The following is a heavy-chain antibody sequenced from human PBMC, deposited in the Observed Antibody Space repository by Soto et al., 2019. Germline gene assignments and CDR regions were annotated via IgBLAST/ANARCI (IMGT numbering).Heavy chain of an antibody. CDR1: GYTFTSYD. V-gene: IGHV1-8*01. CDR2: MNPNSGNT. Sequence: QVQLVQSGAEVKKPGASVKVSCKASGYTFTSYDINWVRQATGQGLEWMGWMNPNSGNTGHAQKAQGRVTMTRNTXXSTAYRELSSLSSEDTAVYYCARVLGWELRAAFDYWGQGTLVTVSS. J-gene: IGHJ4*02. CDR3: ARVLGWELRAAFDY. D-gene: IGHD1-26*01.